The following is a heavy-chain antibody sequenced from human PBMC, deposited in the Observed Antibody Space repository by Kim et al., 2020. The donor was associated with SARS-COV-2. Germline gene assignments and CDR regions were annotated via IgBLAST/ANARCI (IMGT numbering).Heavy chain of an antibody. CDR1: GFTFSSYS. CDR2: ISSSSSTI. V-gene: IGHV3-48*02. Sequence: GGSLRLSCAASGFTFSSYSMNWVRQPPGKGLEWVSYISSSSSTIYYADSVKGRFTISRDNAKNSLYLQMNSLRDEDTAVYYCARWGRVVGATTGWFDPWGQGTLVTVSS. D-gene: IGHD1-26*01. J-gene: IGHJ5*02. CDR3: ARWGRVVGATTGWFDP.